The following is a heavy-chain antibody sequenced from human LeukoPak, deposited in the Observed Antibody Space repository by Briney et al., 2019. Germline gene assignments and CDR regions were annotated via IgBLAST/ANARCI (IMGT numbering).Heavy chain of an antibody. CDR3: ASGFGRTSYFAS. D-gene: IGHD3-16*01. V-gene: IGHV4-59*01. CDR2: FYYTGIS. CDR1: GDSISNYY. J-gene: IGHJ4*02. Sequence: SETLSLTCTVSGDSISNYYWSWIRQPPGKGLEWIGYFYYTGISDYNPSLMSRVTMSADTSKNQFSLRLSSVTAADTAVYYCASGFGRTSYFASWDQGTLVTVSS.